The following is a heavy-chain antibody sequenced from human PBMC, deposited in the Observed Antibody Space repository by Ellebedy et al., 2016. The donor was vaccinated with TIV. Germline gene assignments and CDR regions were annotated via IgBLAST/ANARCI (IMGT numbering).Heavy chain of an antibody. V-gene: IGHV3-74*01. D-gene: IGHD1-26*01. CDR3: ARASTGGGSFYPL. Sequence: PGGSLRLSCAASGFTISSYWMHRVRQAPGKGLVWVSRIKSDGSTTDYADSVKGRFTISRDNAKNTLYLQMNSLRAEDTAVYYCARASTGGGSFYPLWGQGTLVTVSS. J-gene: IGHJ4*02. CDR1: GFTISSYW. CDR2: IKSDGSTT.